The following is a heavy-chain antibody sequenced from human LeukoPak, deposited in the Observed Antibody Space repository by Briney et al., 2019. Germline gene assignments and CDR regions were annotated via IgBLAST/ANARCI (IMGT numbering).Heavy chain of an antibody. CDR2: IYTSGST. Sequence: SETLSLTCTVSGGSISSYYWNWIRQPAGKGLEWIGRIYTSGSTNYNPSLKSRVTISVDKSKNLFSLRLSSVTAADTAVYYCARYYADVNGYYYYYDYWGQGTLVTVSS. V-gene: IGHV4-4*07. CDR3: ARYYADVNGYYYYYDY. J-gene: IGHJ4*02. CDR1: GGSISSYY. D-gene: IGHD3-22*01.